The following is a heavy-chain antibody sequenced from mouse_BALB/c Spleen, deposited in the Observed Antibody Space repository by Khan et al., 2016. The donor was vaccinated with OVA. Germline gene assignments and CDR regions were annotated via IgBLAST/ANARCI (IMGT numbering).Heavy chain of an antibody. CDR3: VSFYYGGSFYAMDY. CDR2: IWGDGST. D-gene: IGHD1-1*01. CDR1: GFSLTSYG. J-gene: IGHJ4*01. Sequence: QVQLQQSGPGLVAPSQSLSITCTFSGFSLTSYGVSWVRQPQGKGLEWLGVIWGDGSTNYHSDLKSRLSISKDDSKSQVFLKLNSLQTDDTATYXCVSFYYGGSFYAMDYWGQGTSVTVSS. V-gene: IGHV2-3*01.